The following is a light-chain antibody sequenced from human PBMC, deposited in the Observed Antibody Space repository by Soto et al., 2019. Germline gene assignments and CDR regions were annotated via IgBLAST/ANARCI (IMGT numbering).Light chain of an antibody. CDR1: SSDVGSYNL. J-gene: IGLJ3*02. CDR3: CSYAGSSRNWV. V-gene: IGLV2-23*01. Sequence: QSALTQPASVSGSPGQSITISCTGTSSDVGSYNLVSWYQQHPGKAPKLMIYEGSKRPSGVSNRFSGSKSGNTASLTISGLQAEDEADYYCCSYAGSSRNWVFGGGTQLTVL. CDR2: EGS.